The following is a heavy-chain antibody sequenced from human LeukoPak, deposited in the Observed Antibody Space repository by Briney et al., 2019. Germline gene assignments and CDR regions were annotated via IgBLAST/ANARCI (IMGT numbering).Heavy chain of an antibody. Sequence: GGSLRLSCAASGFTFRSYSMNWVRQAPGKGLEWVSSISSVSSYIYYADSVKGRFTISRDNAKNSLYLQMNSLRAGDTAVYYCARRTDSSGYYLDYWGQGTLVTVSS. CDR2: ISSVSSYI. CDR1: GFTFRSYS. D-gene: IGHD3-22*01. CDR3: ARRTDSSGYYLDY. J-gene: IGHJ4*02. V-gene: IGHV3-21*01.